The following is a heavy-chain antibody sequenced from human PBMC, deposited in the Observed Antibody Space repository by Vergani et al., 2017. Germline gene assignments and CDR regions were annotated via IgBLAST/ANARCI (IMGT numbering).Heavy chain of an antibody. D-gene: IGHD3-10*01. CDR1: GFTFSSYW. J-gene: IGHJ4*02. Sequence: EVQLVESGGGLVQPGGSLRLSCAASGFTFSSYWMHWVRQATGKGLVWVSRSNSDGSSTSYADSVKGRFTSSRDNAKNTLYLKINSLRAEDTAVYYCARHDRRFGEYNFVYWGQGTLVTVSS. CDR2: SNSDGSST. V-gene: IGHV3-74*01. CDR3: ARHDRRFGEYNFVY.